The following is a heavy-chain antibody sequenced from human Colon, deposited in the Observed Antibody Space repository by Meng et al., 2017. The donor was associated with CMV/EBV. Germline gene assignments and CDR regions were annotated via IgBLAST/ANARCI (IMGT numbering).Heavy chain of an antibody. CDR3: ATGGSPFFNP. CDR2: ITAHNGKA. J-gene: IGHJ5*02. CDR1: GYTLTSYG. Sequence: QSQLMQSEAEVKKHGASVKVSCKASGYTLTSYGISWVRQAPGQGLEWMGWITAHNGKANYGKKFQGRVTMTADTSANTVYMELRSLTSDDTAVYYCATGGSPFFNPWGQGTLVTVSS. V-gene: IGHV1-18*01. D-gene: IGHD3-10*01.